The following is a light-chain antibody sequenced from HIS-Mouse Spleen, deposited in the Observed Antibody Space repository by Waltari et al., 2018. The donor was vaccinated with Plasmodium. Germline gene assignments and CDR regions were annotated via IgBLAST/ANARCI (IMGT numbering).Light chain of an antibody. J-gene: IGLJ2*01. CDR2: EVS. Sequence: QSALTQPPSASGSPGQSVTIPCTGTSSDVGGYNYVSWYQQHPGKAPKLMIDEVSKRPAGVPDRFSGSKSGNTASLTVSGLQADDEADYYCSSYAGSNNLVFGGGTKLTVL. CDR3: SSYAGSNNLV. CDR1: SSDVGGYNY. V-gene: IGLV2-8*01.